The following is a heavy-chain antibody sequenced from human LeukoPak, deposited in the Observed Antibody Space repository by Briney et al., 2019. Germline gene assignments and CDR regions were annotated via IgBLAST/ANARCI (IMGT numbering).Heavy chain of an antibody. CDR2: IGGRGGST. CDR3: GKEGGA. D-gene: IGHD3-16*01. J-gene: IGHJ5*02. Sequence: GGSLRLSCAASGFRFSDFTMTWVRQAPGKGPEWVSAIGGRGGSTYYADSLGGRFTISRDNSKDMVYLQMNSLKVEDAATYYCGKEGGAWGQGTKVTVSS. CDR1: GFRFSDFT. V-gene: IGHV3-23*01.